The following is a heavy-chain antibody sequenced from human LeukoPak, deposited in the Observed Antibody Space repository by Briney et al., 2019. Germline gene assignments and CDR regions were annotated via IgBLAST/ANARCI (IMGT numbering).Heavy chain of an antibody. CDR1: GFTFSSYG. J-gene: IGHJ6*03. Sequence: GRSLRLSCAASGFTFSSYGMHWVRQAPGKGLEWVAVLWYDGSNKYYADSVKGRFTISRDNSKNTLYLQMNGLRAEDTAVYYCARGAAAGLSFGYMDVWGKGTTVTVSS. CDR2: LWYDGSNK. CDR3: ARGAAAGLSFGYMDV. V-gene: IGHV3-33*01. D-gene: IGHD6-13*01.